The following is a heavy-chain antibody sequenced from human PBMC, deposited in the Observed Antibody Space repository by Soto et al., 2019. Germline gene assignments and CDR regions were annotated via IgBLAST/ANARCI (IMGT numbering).Heavy chain of an antibody. J-gene: IGHJ3*02. CDR3: ARDRQSSGWLDAFDI. Sequence: EVQLVVSGGGLVQPGGSLRLSCAASGFTVSSNYMSWVRQAPGKGLEWVSVIFTGGSTYYADSVKGRFTISRHSSMNTVYLQMDSLRAEDTAVYYCARDRQSSGWLDAFDIWGQGTMVTVSS. CDR2: IFTGGST. V-gene: IGHV3-53*04. D-gene: IGHD6-19*01. CDR1: GFTVSSNY.